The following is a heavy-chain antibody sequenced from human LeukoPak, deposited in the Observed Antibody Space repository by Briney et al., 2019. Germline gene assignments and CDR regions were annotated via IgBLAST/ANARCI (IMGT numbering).Heavy chain of an antibody. V-gene: IGHV4-39*07. CDR1: GGSISSSSYY. Sequence: SSETLSLTCTVSGGSISSSSYYWGWIRQPQGQGLEWIGSNYYSGSTYYNLSLKSRVTIAVDTSKNQFSLKPSSVTAADTAVYYCARDLQWLPPRWSDAFDIWGQGTMVTVSS. CDR3: ARDLQWLPPRWSDAFDI. D-gene: IGHD6-19*01. CDR2: NYYSGST. J-gene: IGHJ3*02.